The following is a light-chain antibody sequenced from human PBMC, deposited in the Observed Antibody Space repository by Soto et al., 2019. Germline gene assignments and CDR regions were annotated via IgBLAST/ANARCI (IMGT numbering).Light chain of an antibody. CDR2: HVS. V-gene: IGLV2-11*01. Sequence: QAALTQPRSVSGSPGQSVTISCTGTSSDIGGYNYVSWYQQHPGKAPELMIYHVSRRPSGVPDRFSGSKSGNTASLTISGLQAEDEADYFCCSFAGSHTYVFGTGTKVTV. CDR1: SSDIGGYNY. CDR3: CSFAGSHTYV. J-gene: IGLJ1*01.